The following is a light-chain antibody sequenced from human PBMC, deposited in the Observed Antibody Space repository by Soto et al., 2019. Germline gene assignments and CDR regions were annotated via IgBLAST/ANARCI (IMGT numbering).Light chain of an antibody. CDR1: RTVSVN. J-gene: IGKJ4*01. CDR2: GSS. Sequence: EVVMTQSPATLSVSPRDTATLACRASRTVSVNVAWYQQKPGQAPRLLIFGSSTRATGIPARFSGGGSGTEFTLSVSSLPSEDFAVYYCQQYSSWPPLAFGGGTKVEI. CDR3: QQYSSWPPLA. V-gene: IGKV3-15*01.